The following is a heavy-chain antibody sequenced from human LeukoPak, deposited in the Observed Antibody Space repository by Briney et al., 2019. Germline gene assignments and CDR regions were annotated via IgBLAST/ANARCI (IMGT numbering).Heavy chain of an antibody. Sequence: PGRSLRLSCAASGFTFSSYGMHWVRQAPGKGLEWVAVISYDGSNKYYADSVKGRFTISRDNSKNTLYLQMNSLRAEDTAVYYCAKDEGSTSCNEGICYYYYYMDVWGKGTTVTVSS. CDR3: AKDEGSTSCNEGICYYYYYMDV. CDR2: ISYDGSNK. V-gene: IGHV3-30*18. D-gene: IGHD2-2*01. J-gene: IGHJ6*03. CDR1: GFTFSSYG.